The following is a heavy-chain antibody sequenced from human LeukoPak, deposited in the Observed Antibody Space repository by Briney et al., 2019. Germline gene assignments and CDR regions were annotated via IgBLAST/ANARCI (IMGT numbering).Heavy chain of an antibody. CDR3: ATEFPADY. J-gene: IGHJ4*02. CDR1: GFTFSTYW. V-gene: IGHV3-7*01. D-gene: IGHD2-21*01. CDR2: INQDGSEK. Sequence: GGSLRLSCAASGFTFSTYWMSWVRQAPGKGLEWVANINQDGSEKYSVDSVKGRFTISRDNAKSSLYLQMNSLRADDTAVYYCATEFPADYWGQGTLVTVSS.